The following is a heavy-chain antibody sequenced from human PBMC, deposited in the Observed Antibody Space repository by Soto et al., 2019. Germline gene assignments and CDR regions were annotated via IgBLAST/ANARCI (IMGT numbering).Heavy chain of an antibody. D-gene: IGHD4-4*01. J-gene: IGHJ6*02. Sequence: GGSLRLSCAASGFTFSSYAMSWVRQAPGKGLEWVSAISGSGGSTYYADSVKGRFTISRDNSKNTLYLQMNSLRAEDTAVYYCAKSVSNYYYYYYGMDVWGQGTTVTVSS. V-gene: IGHV3-23*01. CDR3: AKSVSNYYYYYYGMDV. CDR1: GFTFSSYA. CDR2: ISGSGGST.